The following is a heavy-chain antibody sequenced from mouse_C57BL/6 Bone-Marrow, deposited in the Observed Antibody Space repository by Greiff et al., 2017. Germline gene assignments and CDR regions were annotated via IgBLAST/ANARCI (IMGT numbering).Heavy chain of an antibody. CDR2: IWSGGST. CDR3: ARKGTGLAWFAY. Sequence: QVQLKESGPGLVQPSQSLSITCTVPGFSLTSYGVHWVRQSPGKGLEWLGVIWSGGSTDYNAAFISRLSISKDNSKSQVFFKMNSLQANDTAIYYCARKGTGLAWFAYWGQGTLVTVSA. D-gene: IGHD4-1*01. J-gene: IGHJ3*01. CDR1: GFSLTSYG. V-gene: IGHV2-2*02.